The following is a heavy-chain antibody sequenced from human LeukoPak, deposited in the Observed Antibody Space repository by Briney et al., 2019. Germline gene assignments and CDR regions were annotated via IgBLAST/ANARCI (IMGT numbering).Heavy chain of an antibody. D-gene: IGHD6-13*01. V-gene: IGHV4-31*03. CDR2: IYYSGST. J-gene: IGHJ4*02. Sequence: SQTLSLTRTVSGGSISSGGYYWSWIRQHPGKGLEWIGYIYYSGSTYYNPSLKSRVTISVDTSKNQFSLKLSSVTAADTAVYYCARLSESPSSSWYIDYWGQGTLVTVSS. CDR1: GGSISSGGYY. CDR3: ARLSESPSSSWYIDY.